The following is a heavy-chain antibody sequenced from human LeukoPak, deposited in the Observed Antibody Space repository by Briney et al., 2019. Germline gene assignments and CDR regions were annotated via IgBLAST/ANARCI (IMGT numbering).Heavy chain of an antibody. J-gene: IGHJ4*02. Sequence: ASVKVSCKASGYTFTGYYMHWVRQAPGQGLEWMGWINPNSGGTNYAQKFQGRVTMTRDTSISTAYMELSRLRSDDTAEYYCGSRGCSYRPREHFFDYWGQGTLVTVSS. CDR2: INPNSGGT. D-gene: IGHD5-18*01. CDR1: GYTFTGYY. CDR3: GSRGCSYRPREHFFDY. V-gene: IGHV1-2*02.